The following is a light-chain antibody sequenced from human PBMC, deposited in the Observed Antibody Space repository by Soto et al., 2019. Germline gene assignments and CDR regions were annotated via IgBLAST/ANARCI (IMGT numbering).Light chain of an antibody. J-gene: IGKJ3*01. V-gene: IGKV3-20*01. CDR2: GAS. CDR3: QQYGSLPGIT. Sequence: EIVLTQSPGTLSLSPGERATLSCRASQSVSSSYLAWYQQKPGQAPRLLIYGASSRATGIPDRFSGSGSGTDFTLTISRLEPEDFAVYYCQQYGSLPGITFGPGTKVDIK. CDR1: QSVSSSY.